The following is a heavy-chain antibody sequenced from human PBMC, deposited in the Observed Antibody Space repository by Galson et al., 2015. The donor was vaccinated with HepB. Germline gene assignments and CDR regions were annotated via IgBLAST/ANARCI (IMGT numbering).Heavy chain of an antibody. V-gene: IGHV3-30-3*01. J-gene: IGHJ4*02. CDR3: ARAGGDSIAAAGPFDY. Sequence: SLRLSCAASGFTFSSYAMHWVRQAPGKGLEWVAVISYDGSNKYYADSVKGRLTISRDNSKNTLYLQMNSLRAEDTAVYYCARAGGDSIAAAGPFDYWGQGTLVTVSS. CDR1: GFTFSSYA. CDR2: ISYDGSNK. D-gene: IGHD6-13*01.